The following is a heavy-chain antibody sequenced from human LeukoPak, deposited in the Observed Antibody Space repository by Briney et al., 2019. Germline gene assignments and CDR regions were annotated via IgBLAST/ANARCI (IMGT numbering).Heavy chain of an antibody. CDR2: ISSSSSYI. D-gene: IGHD2-2*01. J-gene: IGHJ4*02. CDR1: GFTFSSYS. V-gene: IGHV3-21*01. Sequence: GGSLRLSCAASGFTFSSYSMNWVRQAPGKGLEWVSSISSSSSYIYYADSVKGRFTISRDNAKNSLYLQMNSLRAEDTAVYYCAREASHSGYCSSTSCPWYWGQGTLVTVSS. CDR3: AREASHSGYCSSTSCPWY.